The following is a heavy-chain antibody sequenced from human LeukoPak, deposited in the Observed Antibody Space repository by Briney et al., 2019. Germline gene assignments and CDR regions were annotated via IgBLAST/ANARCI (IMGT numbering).Heavy chain of an antibody. J-gene: IGHJ3*02. CDR3: AKMGYNTGWLPRAAFDI. V-gene: IGHV4-59*01. CDR2: FYNSGST. CDR1: GDSISSFY. D-gene: IGHD6-19*01. Sequence: SETLSLTCTVSGDSISSFYWSWIRQPPGKGLEWIAFFYNSGSTNYNPSLKSRVTISADTSKNQFSLRLSSVTAADTALYYCAKMGYNTGWLPRAAFDIWGQGTMVTVSS.